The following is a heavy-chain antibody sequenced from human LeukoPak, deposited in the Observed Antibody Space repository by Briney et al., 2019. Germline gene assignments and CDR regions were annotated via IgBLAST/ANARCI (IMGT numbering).Heavy chain of an antibody. D-gene: IGHD2-15*01. CDR1: GYTFTGYY. J-gene: IGHJ4*02. CDR3: ARPYCSGGSCHDYFDC. CDR2: INPNSGGT. Sequence: ASVKVSCKSSGYTFTGYYMHWVRQAPGQGLEWMGWINPNSGGTNYAQKFQGRVTMTRDTSINPAYREIRRLKSDDTAVYYCARPYCSGGSCHDYFDCWGQGTLVTVSS. V-gene: IGHV1-2*02.